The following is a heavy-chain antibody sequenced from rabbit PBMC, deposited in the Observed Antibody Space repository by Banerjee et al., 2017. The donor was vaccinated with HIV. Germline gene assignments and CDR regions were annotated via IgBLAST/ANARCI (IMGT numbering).Heavy chain of an antibody. J-gene: IGHJ4*01. D-gene: IGHD8-1*01. Sequence: QEQLEESGGGLVKPGASLTLTCTASGFSFSSSYYMCWVRQAPGKGLELIACIDTGSGSNDYANWAKGRFTISKTSSTTVTLQMTSLTAADTATYFCARWGAGSSACGLWGQGTLVTVS. CDR2: IDTGSGSN. CDR3: ARWGAGSSACGL. V-gene: IGHV1S45*01. CDR1: GFSFSSSYY.